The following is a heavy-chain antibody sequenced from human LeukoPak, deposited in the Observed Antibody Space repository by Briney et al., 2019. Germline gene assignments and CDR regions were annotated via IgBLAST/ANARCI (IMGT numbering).Heavy chain of an antibody. V-gene: IGHV5-51*01. CDR1: GYTFTNYW. D-gene: IGHD2-2*01. J-gene: IGHJ4*02. CDR2: ISPGDPEN. Sequence: GESLKISCKGFGYTFTNYWIGWARQMPGTGLEWMEVISPGDPENKYSPSFPGQATISADKSITTTYRQWSSLEASDTAIYYSARGKGSCSATSCPFFDYWGQGTLVSVSS. CDR3: ARGKGSCSATSCPFFDY.